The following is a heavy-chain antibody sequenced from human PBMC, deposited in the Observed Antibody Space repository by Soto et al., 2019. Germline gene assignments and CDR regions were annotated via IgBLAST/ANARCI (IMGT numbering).Heavy chain of an antibody. J-gene: IGHJ5*02. V-gene: IGHV1-69*18. CDR1: GGNFNMFA. D-gene: IGHD1-1*01. CDR2: ILPVIRTP. CDR3: AKDLGITNT. Sequence: QVQLVQSGAEVKKPGSSVRVSCKASGGNFNMFAISWVRQAPGQGLQWMGMILPVIRTPNIAQTFQGRVTLGADESTNTGYMELTRLTSEDTAVYFCAKDLGITNTWGQGTLVTVSS.